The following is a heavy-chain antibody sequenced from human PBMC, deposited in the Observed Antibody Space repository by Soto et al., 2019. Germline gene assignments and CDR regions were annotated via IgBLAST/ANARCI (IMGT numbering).Heavy chain of an antibody. V-gene: IGHV1-18*01. Sequence: VQLVQSGNEVQRPGASEKVSCKTSGYTFSSYGIIWVRQAPGQGLEWMGWISGYNGNADYAQKFQGRVHMTTDTSTSTVVMELRNLRSDDTALYYCAREGWLGELLYWGQGRLVTVS. D-gene: IGHD3-16*01. J-gene: IGHJ4*02. CDR2: ISGYNGNA. CDR1: GYTFSSYG. CDR3: AREGWLGELLY.